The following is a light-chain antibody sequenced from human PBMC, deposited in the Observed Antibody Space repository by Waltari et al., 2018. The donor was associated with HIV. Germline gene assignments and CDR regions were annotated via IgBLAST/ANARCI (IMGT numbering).Light chain of an antibody. CDR2: GAS. J-gene: IGKJ1*01. V-gene: IGKV3-20*01. CDR3: QQYGGSRWT. CDR1: QSESSSH. Sequence: EIILKQSPGTLSLSPGERATLSRRDSQSESSSHLAWYLQKPGPAPRLLIYGASSRATGIPDRFSGSGSGTDFILTISGLETEDFAVYYCQQYGGSRWTFGQGTKVEIK.